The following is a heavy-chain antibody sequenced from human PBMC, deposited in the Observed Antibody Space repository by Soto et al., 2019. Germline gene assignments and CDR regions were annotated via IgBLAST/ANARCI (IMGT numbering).Heavy chain of an antibody. Sequence: QVQLVESGGGVVQPGRSLRLSCVASGFKFTDYGLNWVRQTPGKGLEWVAISWFDGSIAYYAESVKGRFTISRDDSRNTVYLHMNSLRGEDTAMYYCARDGARIDSSGKFGYWGQGTQVTVSS. CDR3: ARDGARIDSSGKFGY. CDR2: SWFDGSIA. D-gene: IGHD3-22*01. CDR1: GFKFTDYG. V-gene: IGHV3-33*01. J-gene: IGHJ4*02.